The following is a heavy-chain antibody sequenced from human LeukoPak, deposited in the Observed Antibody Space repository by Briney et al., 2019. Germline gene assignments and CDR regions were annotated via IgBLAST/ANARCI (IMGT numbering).Heavy chain of an antibody. CDR2: INAGNGNT. D-gene: IGHD4-17*01. J-gene: IGHJ4*02. CDR1: GYTFTGYG. CDR3: ARGLIQTTVTN. V-gene: IGHV1-3*01. Sequence: ASVKVSCKASGYTFTGYGISWVRQAPGQGLEWMGWINAGNGNTKYSQKFQGRVTITRDTSASTAYMELSSLRSEDTAVYYCARGLIQTTVTNWGQGTLVTVSS.